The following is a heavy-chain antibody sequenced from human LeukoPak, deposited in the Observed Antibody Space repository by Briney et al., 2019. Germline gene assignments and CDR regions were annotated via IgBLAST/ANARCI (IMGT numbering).Heavy chain of an antibody. Sequence: GGSLRLSCAASGFTFSSYGMHWVRQAPGKGLEWVAFIRYDGSNKYYADSVKGRFTISRDNSKNTLYLQMNSLRAEDTAVYYCAKDNSPDGSGSYSDYWGQGTLVTVSS. J-gene: IGHJ4*02. CDR2: IRYDGSNK. CDR3: AKDNSPDGSGSYSDY. V-gene: IGHV3-30*02. CDR1: GFTFSSYG. D-gene: IGHD3-10*01.